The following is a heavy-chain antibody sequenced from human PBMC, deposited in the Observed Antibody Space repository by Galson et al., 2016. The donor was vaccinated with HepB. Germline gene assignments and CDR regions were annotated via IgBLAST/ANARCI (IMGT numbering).Heavy chain of an antibody. V-gene: IGHV3-30-3*01. Sequence: SLRLSCAASGFTSAFTLTNYAMHWVRQAPGKGLEWVAVISYNGDNQYYADSVKGRFTISRDISTNILYLQMTSLRPEDTAVYYCARGDYYGPGNYSNWFDPWGQGTLVTVSS. J-gene: IGHJ5*02. CDR2: ISYNGDNQ. CDR1: GFTSAFTLTNYA. D-gene: IGHD3-10*01. CDR3: ARGDYYGPGNYSNWFDP.